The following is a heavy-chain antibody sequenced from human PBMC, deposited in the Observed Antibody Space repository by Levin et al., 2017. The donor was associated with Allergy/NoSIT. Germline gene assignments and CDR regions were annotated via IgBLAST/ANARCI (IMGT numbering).Heavy chain of an antibody. CDR3: ARGGGLTSVIAVLNYHFDL. Sequence: LSLTCTVSGVSLSSTSYYWAWIRQPPGKGLQWIGTIYYSGTTYYNPSLKSRVAISRDTSKRQLSVRLTSVTAADTAVYFCARGGGLTSVIAVLNYHFDLWGQGALVTVSS. CDR2: IYYSGTT. D-gene: IGHD5/OR15-5a*01. V-gene: IGHV4-39*07. CDR1: GVSLSSTSYY. J-gene: IGHJ4*02.